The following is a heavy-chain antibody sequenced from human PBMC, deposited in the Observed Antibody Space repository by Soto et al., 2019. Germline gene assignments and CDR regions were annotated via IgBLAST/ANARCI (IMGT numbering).Heavy chain of an antibody. D-gene: IGHD2-15*01. Sequence: EVQLVESGGGLVQPGGSLRLSCAASGFTFSSYWMHWVRQAPGKGLVWVSRINSDGSSTSYADSVKGRFTISRDNAKNTLYLQMNSLRAEDTAVYYCARWGHPRQYCSGGSGWNFDYWGQGTLVTVSS. CDR1: GFTFSSYW. J-gene: IGHJ4*02. CDR3: ARWGHPRQYCSGGSGWNFDY. V-gene: IGHV3-74*01. CDR2: INSDGSST.